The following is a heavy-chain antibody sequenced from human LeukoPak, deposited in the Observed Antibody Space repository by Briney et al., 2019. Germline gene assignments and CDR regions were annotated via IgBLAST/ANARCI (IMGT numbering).Heavy chain of an antibody. CDR3: ATGYLVTAGLMDV. J-gene: IGHJ6*02. D-gene: IGHD6-13*01. CDR1: GYTLTELS. V-gene: IGHV1-24*01. CDR2: FDPEDGKT. Sequence: ASVKLCCKVSGYTLTELSMVLVRQAPGKGPERMGSFDPEDGKTVYEQKFQGRVTMTEDTSTDTAYMELSSLRSENTAVYYCATGYLVTAGLMDVWGQGTTVTVSS.